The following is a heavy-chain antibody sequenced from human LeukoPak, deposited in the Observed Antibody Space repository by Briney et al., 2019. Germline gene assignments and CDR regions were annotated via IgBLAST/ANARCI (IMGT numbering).Heavy chain of an antibody. V-gene: IGHV4-59*01. J-gene: IGHJ4*02. Sequence: SETLSLTCTVSGGSISSYYWSWIRRPPGKGLEWIGYIYYSGSTNYNPSLKSRVTISVDTSKNQFSLKLSSVTAADTAVYYCARGGYYYDSSGYAPVDWGQGTLVTVSS. D-gene: IGHD3-22*01. CDR3: ARGGYYYDSSGYAPVD. CDR1: GGSISSYY. CDR2: IYYSGST.